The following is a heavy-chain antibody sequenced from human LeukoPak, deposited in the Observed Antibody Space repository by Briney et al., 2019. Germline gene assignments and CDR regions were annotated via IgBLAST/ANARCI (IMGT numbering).Heavy chain of an antibody. CDR2: IYSGGST. CDR3: AREGPSLSDRGAIDI. J-gene: IGHJ3*02. CDR1: GFTVSSNY. V-gene: IGHV3-66*01. Sequence: GGSLRLSCAASGFTVSSNYMSWVRQAPGKGLEWVSVIYSGGSTYFADSVRGRFTISRDNSKNTLYLQMNSLRAEDTAVYYCAREGPSLSDRGAIDIWGQGTMVTVSS. D-gene: IGHD3-22*01.